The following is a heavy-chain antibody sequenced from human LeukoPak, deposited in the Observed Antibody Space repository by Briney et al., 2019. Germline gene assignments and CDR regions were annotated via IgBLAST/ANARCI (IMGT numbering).Heavy chain of an antibody. CDR1: GFTFSTYA. CDR2: ISYDGTNK. V-gene: IGHV3-30-3*01. Sequence: PGGSLRLSCTASGFTFSTYAMHGARQAPGKGLEWVAVISYDGTNKYYADSMKGRFTISRDNSKNTLYLQMNSLRAEDTAVYYCARALDEGARFDYWGQGTLVTVSS. J-gene: IGHJ4*02. CDR3: ARALDEGARFDY.